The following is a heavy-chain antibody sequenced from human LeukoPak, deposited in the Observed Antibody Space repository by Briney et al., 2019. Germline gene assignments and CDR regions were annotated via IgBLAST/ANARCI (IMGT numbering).Heavy chain of an antibody. CDR1: GYSENFYG. J-gene: IGHJ4*02. D-gene: IGHD3-22*01. CDR2: ISAQHGQT. Sequence: ASVKVSCKTSGYSENFYGITWVRQVAGQGLEWMGWISAQHGQTEYAPNSQDRVTMTTDTYTSTAYMELSSLRSEDTAVYYCAVGTYYYDSSGYYNPLLNPRYDYWGQGTLVTVSS. CDR3: AVGTYYYDSSGYYNPLLNPRYDY. V-gene: IGHV1-18*01.